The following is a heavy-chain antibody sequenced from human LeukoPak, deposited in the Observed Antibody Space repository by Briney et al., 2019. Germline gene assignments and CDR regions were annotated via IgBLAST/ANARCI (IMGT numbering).Heavy chain of an antibody. CDR3: ANTEYQRLGTDY. CDR1: GFTFSDYY. J-gene: IGHJ4*02. CDR2: ISSDSSTI. Sequence: GGSLRLSCAASGFTFSDYYMSWLRQAPGKGLEWVSYISSDSSTIYYADSVKGRFTISGDNAKKSLYLQMNSLRTEDTAVYYCANTEYQRLGTDYWGQGTLVTVSS. D-gene: IGHD2-2*01. V-gene: IGHV3-11*04.